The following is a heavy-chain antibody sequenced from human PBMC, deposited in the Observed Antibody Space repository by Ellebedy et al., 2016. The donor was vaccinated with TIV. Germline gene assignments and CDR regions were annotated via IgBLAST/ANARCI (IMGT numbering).Heavy chain of an antibody. D-gene: IGHD6-19*01. Sequence: PGGSLRLSCAASGFTFSLYSMNWARQAPGKGLEWTSYISRGSSSIYYADSVKGRFTITRDNDKNLLYLQMSSLRVEDTAVYYCARDFRQWLAQGDALDVWGQGTTVTVSS. CDR2: ISRGSSSI. CDR3: ARDFRQWLAQGDALDV. CDR1: GFTFSLYS. V-gene: IGHV3-48*01. J-gene: IGHJ6*02.